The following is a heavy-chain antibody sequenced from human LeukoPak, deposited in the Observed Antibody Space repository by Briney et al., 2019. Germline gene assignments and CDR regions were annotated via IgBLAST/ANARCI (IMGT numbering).Heavy chain of an antibody. CDR3: ARDTSYGGNSVHYYYYYYYMDV. V-gene: IGHV3-30-3*01. CDR2: ISYDGSNK. CDR1: GFTFSSYA. Sequence: GGSLRLSCAASGFTFSSYAMHWVRQAPGKGLEWVAVISYDGSNKYYADSVKGRFTISRDNSKNTLYLQMNSLRAEDTAVYYCARDTSYGGNSVHYYYYYYYMDVWGKGTTVTVSS. J-gene: IGHJ6*03. D-gene: IGHD4-23*01.